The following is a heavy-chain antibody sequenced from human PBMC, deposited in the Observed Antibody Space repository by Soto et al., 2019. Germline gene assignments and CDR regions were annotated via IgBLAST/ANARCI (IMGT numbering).Heavy chain of an antibody. J-gene: IGHJ4*02. CDR3: ARGRYQLLWFDY. Sequence: QVQLQESGPGLVKPSQTLSLTCTVSGGSISSGGYYWSWIRQHPGKGLEWIGYIYYSGSTYYNQSLKSRVTISVDTSKNRFSLKLSSVTAADTAVYYGARGRYQLLWFDYWGQGTLVTVSS. D-gene: IGHD2-2*01. V-gene: IGHV4-31*03. CDR2: IYYSGST. CDR1: GGSISSGGYY.